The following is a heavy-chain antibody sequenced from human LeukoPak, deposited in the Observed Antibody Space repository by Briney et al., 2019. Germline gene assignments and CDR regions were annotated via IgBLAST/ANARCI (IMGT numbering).Heavy chain of an antibody. CDR1: GGSISRYY. Sequence: PSETLSLTCTVSGGSISRYYWNWIRHPPGKGLEWIGHIYYTGDTNYTPSLKSRVTISVDTSKTQFSLKLTSVTAADTAVYYCARGRGYSGYDYYGMDVWGQGTTVTVSS. J-gene: IGHJ6*02. V-gene: IGHV4-59*01. D-gene: IGHD5-12*01. CDR3: ARGRGYSGYDYYGMDV. CDR2: IYYTGDT.